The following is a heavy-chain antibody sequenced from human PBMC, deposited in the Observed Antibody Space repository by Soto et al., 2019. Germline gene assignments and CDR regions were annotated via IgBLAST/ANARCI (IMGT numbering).Heavy chain of an antibody. V-gene: IGHV3-30*18. D-gene: IGHD3-22*01. CDR1: GFTFGDFG. CDR3: AKTATYVDGYDNTGYSSEDY. J-gene: IGHJ4*01. CDR2: ISHDGSKR. Sequence: PGGSLRLSCEVSGFTFGDFGLDWVRQAPGKGLEWVAIISHDGSKRFYADSVKGRFTISRDNSKNTLYLQMSSLRPEDTALYYCAKTATYVDGYDNTGYSSEDYWGHGTLVTVSS.